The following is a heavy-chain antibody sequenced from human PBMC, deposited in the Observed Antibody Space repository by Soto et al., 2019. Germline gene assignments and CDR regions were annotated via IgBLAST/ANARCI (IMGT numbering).Heavy chain of an antibody. D-gene: IGHD3-9*01. CDR2: IYYSGST. V-gene: IGHV4-30-4*01. CDR1: GGSISSGDYY. J-gene: IGHJ4*02. CDR3: ARWVLRYFDWSFDY. Sequence: SETLSLTCTVSGGSISSGDYYWSWIRQPPGKGLEWIGYIYYSGSTYYNPSLKSRVTISVDTPKNQFSLKLSSVTAADTAVYYCARWVLRYFDWSFDYWGQGTLVTVSS.